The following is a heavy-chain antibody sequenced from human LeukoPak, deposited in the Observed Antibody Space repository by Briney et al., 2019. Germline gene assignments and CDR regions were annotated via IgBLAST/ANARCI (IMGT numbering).Heavy chain of an antibody. CDR3: ASWAEYSDDY. Sequence: GGSLRLSCAASGFTFSRYSMNWVRQARGKGVEGASYISSSSRYIYYAESVKGGFTISRDNANNSLYLQMNSLRAEDTAVYYCASWAEYSDDYWRQGTLVTVSS. CDR1: GFTFSRYS. D-gene: IGHD5-18*01. CDR2: ISSSSRYI. V-gene: IGHV3-21*01. J-gene: IGHJ4*02.